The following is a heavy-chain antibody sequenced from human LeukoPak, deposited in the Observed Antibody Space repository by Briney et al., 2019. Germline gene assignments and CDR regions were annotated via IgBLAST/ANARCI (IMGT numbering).Heavy chain of an antibody. V-gene: IGHV4-4*09. CDR3: ARIVVVPAASIGVYYYYYMDV. CDR2: IYTSGST. Sequence: SETLSPTCTVSGGSISSYYWSWIRQPPGKGLEWIGYIYTSGSTNYNPSLKSRVTISVDTSKNQFSLKLSSVTAADTAVYYCARIVVVPAASIGVYYYYYMDVWGKGTTVTVSS. CDR1: GGSISSYY. J-gene: IGHJ6*03. D-gene: IGHD2-2*01.